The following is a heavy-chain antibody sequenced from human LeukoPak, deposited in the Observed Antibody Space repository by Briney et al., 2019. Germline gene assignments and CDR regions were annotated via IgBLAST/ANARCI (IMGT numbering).Heavy chain of an antibody. CDR3: ARGAPHYYYDSSAYPFDY. D-gene: IGHD3-22*01. CDR2: IYYSGST. J-gene: IGHJ4*02. CDR1: GGSISSYY. Sequence: SETLSLTCTVSGGSISSYYWSWIRQPPGKGLEWIGYIYYSGSTNYNPSLKSRVTISVDTSKNQFSLKLSSVTAADTAVYYCARGAPHYYYDSSAYPFDYWGQGTLVTVSS. V-gene: IGHV4-59*01.